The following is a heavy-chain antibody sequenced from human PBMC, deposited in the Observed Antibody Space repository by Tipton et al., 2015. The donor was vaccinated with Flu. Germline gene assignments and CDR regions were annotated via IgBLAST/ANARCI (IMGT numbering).Heavy chain of an antibody. Sequence: TLSLTCTVSGGSISSSSYYWGWIRQPPGKGLEWIGSIYYSGSTYYNPSLKSRVTISVDTSKNQFSLKLSSVTAADTAVYYCARLGFLGYWGQGTLVTVSS. CDR2: IYYSGST. V-gene: IGHV4-39*01. J-gene: IGHJ4*02. CDR1: GGSISSSSYY. CDR3: ARLGFLGY. D-gene: IGHD3-3*02.